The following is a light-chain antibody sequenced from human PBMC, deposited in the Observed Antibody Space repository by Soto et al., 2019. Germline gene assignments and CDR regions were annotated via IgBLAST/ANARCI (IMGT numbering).Light chain of an antibody. V-gene: IGLV2-14*01. Sequence: QSALTQPASVSGSPGKSITISCTGTSSDVGGYNYVSWYQQHPGKAPKLMIYDVSNRPSGVSNRFSGSKSGNTASLTISGLQAEDEADYYCSSYTSSSLYVFGTGTKLPVL. J-gene: IGLJ1*01. CDR3: SSYTSSSLYV. CDR1: SSDVGGYNY. CDR2: DVS.